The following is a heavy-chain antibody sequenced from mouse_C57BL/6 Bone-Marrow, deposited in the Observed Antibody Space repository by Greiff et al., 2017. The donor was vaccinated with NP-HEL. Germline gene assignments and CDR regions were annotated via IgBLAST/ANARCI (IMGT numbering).Heavy chain of an antibody. CDR2: IYPGGGYT. Sequence: VQVVESGAELVRPGTSVKMSCKASGYTFTNYWIGWAKQRPGHGLEWIGDIYPGGGYTNYNEKFKGKATLTADKSSSTAYMQFSSLTSEDSAIYYCARKIYDGYSYYFDYWGQGTTLTVSS. CDR1: GYTFTNYW. J-gene: IGHJ2*01. CDR3: ARKIYDGYSYYFDY. V-gene: IGHV1-63*01. D-gene: IGHD2-3*01.